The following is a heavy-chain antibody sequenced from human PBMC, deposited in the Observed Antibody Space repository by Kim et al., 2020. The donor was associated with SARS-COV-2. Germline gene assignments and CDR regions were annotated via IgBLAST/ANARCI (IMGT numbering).Heavy chain of an antibody. CDR2: IYPGDSDT. J-gene: IGHJ6*02. CDR3: ARLRSNYYSYGMDV. V-gene: IGHV5-51*01. Sequence: GESLKISCKASGYSFTSYWIAWVCQMPGKGLECMGIIYPGDSDTRYSPSFQGQVTISADKSISTAYLQWSGLKASDTAIYYCARLRSNYYSYGMDVWGQGTTVTVSS. CDR1: GYSFTSYW.